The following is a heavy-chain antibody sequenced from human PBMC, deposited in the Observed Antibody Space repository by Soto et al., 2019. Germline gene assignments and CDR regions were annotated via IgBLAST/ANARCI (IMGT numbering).Heavy chain of an antibody. CDR1: GGSISSSSYY. V-gene: IGHV4-39*01. Sequence: LFLTCTVSGGSISSSSYYWGWIRQPPGKGLEWIGSIYYSGSTYYNPSLKSRVTISVDTSKNQFSLKLSSVTAADTAVYYCARLWLLRAFDPWGQGTLVTVSS. D-gene: IGHD5-18*01. J-gene: IGHJ5*02. CDR2: IYYSGST. CDR3: ARLWLLRAFDP.